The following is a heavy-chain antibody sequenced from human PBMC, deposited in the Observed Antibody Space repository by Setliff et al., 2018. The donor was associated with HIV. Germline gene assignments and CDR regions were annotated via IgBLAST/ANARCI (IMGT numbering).Heavy chain of an antibody. Sequence: ASVKVSCKASGYTFTSYILHWVRQAAGQGLEWVGRIAPSSGGIHYAQKFQDRVTMTRDTSTSTVYMEMRSLTSEDTAMYYCARWGRGFGYWGQGTLVTVSS. D-gene: IGHD3-10*01. J-gene: IGHJ4*02. CDR2: IAPSSGGI. V-gene: IGHV1-46*01. CDR1: GYTFTSYI. CDR3: ARWGRGFGY.